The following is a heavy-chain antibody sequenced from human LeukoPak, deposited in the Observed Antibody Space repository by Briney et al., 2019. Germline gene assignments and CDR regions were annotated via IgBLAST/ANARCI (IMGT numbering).Heavy chain of an antibody. Sequence: PGGSLRLSCAASGFTFSNAWMSWVRQAPGKGLEWVGRIKSKTDGGTTDYVAPVKGRFTISRDDSKNTLYLQMNSLKTEDTAVYYCTTTYYGSGSGYYYYYMDVWGKGTTVTVSS. D-gene: IGHD3-10*01. V-gene: IGHV3-15*01. CDR2: IKSKTDGGTT. J-gene: IGHJ6*03. CDR3: TTTYYGSGSGYYYYYMDV. CDR1: GFTFSNAW.